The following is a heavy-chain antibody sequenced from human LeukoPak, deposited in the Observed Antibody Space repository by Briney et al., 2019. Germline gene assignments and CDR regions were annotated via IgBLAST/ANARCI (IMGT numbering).Heavy chain of an antibody. CDR3: AREDRGWYPAY. CDR2: ISYDGRDE. D-gene: IGHD6-19*01. Sequence: PGRSLRLSCAASGFGFGDYAMHWVRQAPGKGLEWVALISYDGRDEYYADSVKGRFTISRDNPKNTVSLQMNSLRPEDTAVYYCAREDRGWYPAYWGQGTLVTVSS. V-gene: IGHV3-30*04. CDR1: GFGFGDYA. J-gene: IGHJ4*02.